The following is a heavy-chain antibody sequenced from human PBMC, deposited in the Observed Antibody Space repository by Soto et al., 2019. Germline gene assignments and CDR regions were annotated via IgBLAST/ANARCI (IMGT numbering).Heavy chain of an antibody. CDR3: ARSRSGAVADSFDF. J-gene: IGHJ4*02. V-gene: IGHV3-30*04. CDR2: ISRDGTNK. D-gene: IGHD3-10*01. CDR1: GFTFSRYA. Sequence: PGGSLRLSCAASGFTFSRYAIHWVRHAPGKGLEWVAVISRDGTNKYYVDSVKGRFTISRDNSRNTLYLQLNSLRHEDAAVYYCARSRSGAVADSFDFWGQGTLVTVSS.